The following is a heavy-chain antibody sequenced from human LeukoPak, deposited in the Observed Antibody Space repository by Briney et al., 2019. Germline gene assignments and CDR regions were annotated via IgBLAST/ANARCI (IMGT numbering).Heavy chain of an antibody. J-gene: IGHJ4*02. Sequence: GGSLRLSCAASGFTVSSSYMSWVRQAPGKGLEWVSVIYSGGSTYYADSVKGRFTISRDNSKNTLYLLMNSLRAEDTAVYYCARAVKDYGDSRAFGYWGQGTLVTVSS. CDR2: IYSGGST. D-gene: IGHD4-17*01. CDR1: GFTVSSSY. CDR3: ARAVKDYGDSRAFGY. V-gene: IGHV3-53*01.